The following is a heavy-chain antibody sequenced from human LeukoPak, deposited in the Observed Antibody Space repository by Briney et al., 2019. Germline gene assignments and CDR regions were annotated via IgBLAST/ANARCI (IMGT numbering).Heavy chain of an antibody. Sequence: SQTLSLTCAISGDSVSSNSAAWGWIRQSPSRGLEWLGRTYYRSMWYNDYAVSVKSRITINPGTSKNQFSLQLNSVTPEDTAMYYCARDVGARPRVFDYWGQGILVTVSS. CDR3: ARDVGARPRVFDY. J-gene: IGHJ4*02. D-gene: IGHD1-26*01. V-gene: IGHV6-1*01. CDR2: TYYRSMWYN. CDR1: GDSVSSNSAA.